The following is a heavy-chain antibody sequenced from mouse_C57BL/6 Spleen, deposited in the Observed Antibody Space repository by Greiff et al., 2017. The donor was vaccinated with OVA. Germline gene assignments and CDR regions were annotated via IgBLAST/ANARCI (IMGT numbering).Heavy chain of an antibody. V-gene: IGHV1-50*01. CDR2: IDPSDSYT. Sequence: QVQLQQSGAELVKPGASVKLSCKASGYTFTSYWMQWVKQRPGQGLEWIGEIDPSDSYTNYNQKFKGKATLTVDTSSSTAYMQLSSLTSEDSAVYYCARTPYGSSQSARFAYWGQGTLVTVSA. CDR3: ARTPYGSSQSARFAY. CDR1: GYTFTSYW. J-gene: IGHJ3*01. D-gene: IGHD1-1*01.